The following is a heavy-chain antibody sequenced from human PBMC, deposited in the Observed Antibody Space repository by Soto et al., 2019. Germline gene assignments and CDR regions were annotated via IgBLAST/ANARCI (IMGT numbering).Heavy chain of an antibody. V-gene: IGHV3-7*01. CDR1: GFTFSNYW. Sequence: EVQVVESGGGLVQPGGSLKLSCVASGFTFSNYWMSWVRQAPGKGLEWVAHIRQDGSEKNFVDSVKGRFTISRDNAKNSVDLQMNSLRAEDTAVYYCATTQSFDYWGQGTLVTVSS. CDR3: ATTQSFDY. J-gene: IGHJ4*02. CDR2: IRQDGSEK.